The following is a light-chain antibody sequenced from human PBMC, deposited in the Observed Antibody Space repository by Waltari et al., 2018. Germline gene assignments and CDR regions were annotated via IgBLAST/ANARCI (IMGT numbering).Light chain of an antibody. CDR2: GAS. CDR1: LSVRRA. CDR3: QHYLRLPAT. V-gene: IGKV3-20*01. J-gene: IGKJ1*01. Sequence: TVLTQSPDTLSLSLGERATLSCRASLSVRRALALYQQKPGQAPRLLIYGASNRATGIPDRFSGSGSGTDFSLTISILEPEDFAVYYCQHYLRLPATFGQGTKVEIK.